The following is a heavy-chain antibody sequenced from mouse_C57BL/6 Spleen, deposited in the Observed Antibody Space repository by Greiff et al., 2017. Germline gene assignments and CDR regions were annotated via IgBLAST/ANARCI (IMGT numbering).Heavy chain of an antibody. J-gene: IGHJ3*01. V-gene: IGHV1-26*01. CDR2: INPNNGGT. Sequence: EVQLQQSGPELVKPGASVKISCKASGYTFTDYYMNWVKQSHGKSLEWIGDINPNNGGTSYNQKFKGKATLTVDKSSSTAYMELRSLTSEDSAVXYCARERALITTVVEGFAYWGQGTLVTVSA. CDR3: ARERALITTVVEGFAY. CDR1: GYTFTDYY. D-gene: IGHD1-1*01.